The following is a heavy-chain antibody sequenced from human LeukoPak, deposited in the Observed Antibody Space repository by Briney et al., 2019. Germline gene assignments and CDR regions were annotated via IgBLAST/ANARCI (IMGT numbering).Heavy chain of an antibody. J-gene: IGHJ4*02. Sequence: ASVKVSCKASGGTFSSYAISWVRQAPGQGLEWMGGIIPIFGTANYAQKFQGRVTITADKSTSTAYMELSSLRSEDTAVYYCTRDYMYYYDSSGHLYWSQGTLVTVSS. CDR2: IIPIFGTA. D-gene: IGHD3-22*01. CDR1: GGTFSSYA. V-gene: IGHV1-69*06. CDR3: TRDYMYYYDSSGHLY.